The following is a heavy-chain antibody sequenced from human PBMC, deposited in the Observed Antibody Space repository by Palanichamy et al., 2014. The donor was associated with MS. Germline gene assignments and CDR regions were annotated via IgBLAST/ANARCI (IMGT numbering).Heavy chain of an antibody. Sequence: EVQLVESGGGLVXPGGSLRLSCAVSGLTFTNAWMSWVRQVPGKGLEWVGRIKSKSDGGTTDYAAPVEDRFTISRDDSRDTMYLQMNSLKTEDSAVYFCATKAGAIYDWNYGTYDFWGQGTLVTVSS. D-gene: IGHD1-7*01. CDR1: GLTFTNAW. CDR3: ATKAGAIYDWNYGTYDF. CDR2: IKSKSDGGTT. J-gene: IGHJ4*02. V-gene: IGHV3-15*01.